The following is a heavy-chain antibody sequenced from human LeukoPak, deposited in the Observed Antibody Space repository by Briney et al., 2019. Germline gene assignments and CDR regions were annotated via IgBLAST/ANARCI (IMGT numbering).Heavy chain of an antibody. D-gene: IGHD3-22*01. V-gene: IGHV3-9*01. Sequence: GGSLRLSCAVSGFTFDSYAMHWVRQDPGKGLEWVSGISWNSGSIGYADSVKGRFTISRDNAKNSLYLQMNSLRAEDTAVYYCARAGGAYYYDSSGDDAFDIWGQGTMVTVSS. CDR1: GFTFDSYA. CDR2: ISWNSGSI. CDR3: ARAGGAYYYDSSGDDAFDI. J-gene: IGHJ3*02.